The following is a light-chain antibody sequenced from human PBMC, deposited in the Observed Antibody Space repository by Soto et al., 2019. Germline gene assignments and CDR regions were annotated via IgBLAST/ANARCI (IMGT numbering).Light chain of an antibody. V-gene: IGLV2-14*01. CDR2: EVT. CDR3: FSFTTAHPHI. CDR1: SSDIGAYDY. J-gene: IGLJ1*01. Sequence: QSVLTQPASVSGSPGQSITISCTGTSSDIGAYDYVSWFQQHPDKAPKLMISEVTNRPSGVSDRFSGSKSGNAASLTISGLQAEDEAHYFCFSFTTAHPHIFGTGTKVTVL.